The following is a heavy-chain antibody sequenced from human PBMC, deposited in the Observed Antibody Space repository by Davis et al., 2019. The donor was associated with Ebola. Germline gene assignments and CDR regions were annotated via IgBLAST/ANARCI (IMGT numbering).Heavy chain of an antibody. Sequence: PGGSLRLSCTVSGDSISRDYWSWIRQSPGKGLEWIGPISDRGTPNYNPSLKSRVSMSIDTSKKHFSLDLRSVTATDTAIYYCARERRFSSWFDSWGQGTLVTVSS. CDR1: GDSISRDY. CDR3: ARERRFSSWFDS. D-gene: IGHD6-13*01. J-gene: IGHJ5*01. V-gene: IGHV4-59*01. CDR2: ISDRGTP.